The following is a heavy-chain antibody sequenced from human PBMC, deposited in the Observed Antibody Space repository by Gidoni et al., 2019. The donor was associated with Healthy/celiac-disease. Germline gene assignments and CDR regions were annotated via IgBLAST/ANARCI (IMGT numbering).Heavy chain of an antibody. CDR1: GFTFSSYS. CDR3: ARERIAVAGNWFDP. Sequence: EVQLVESGGGLVKTGGSLRLSCAASGFTFSSYSMNWVRQAPGKGLEWFSYISSSSSYIYYADSVKGRFTISRDNDKNSLYLQMNSLRAEDTAVYYCARERIAVAGNWFDPWGQGTLVTVSS. J-gene: IGHJ5*02. CDR2: ISSSSSYI. D-gene: IGHD6-19*01. V-gene: IGHV3-21*01.